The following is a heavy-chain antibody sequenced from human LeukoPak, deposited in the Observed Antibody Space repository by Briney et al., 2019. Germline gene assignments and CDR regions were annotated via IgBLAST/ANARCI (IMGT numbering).Heavy chain of an antibody. J-gene: IGHJ5*02. CDR3: ARDIGGQLRSGWFDP. D-gene: IGHD3-3*01. V-gene: IGHV3-66*01. CDR2: KYSEGNT. Sequence: PGVSLSLSCAASGFTVSSNYMSWVRQAPGKGLEWVSVKYSEGNTYYADSVEGRFTISRDNYKNTIYLQMNSLRAEDTAVYYCARDIGGQLRSGWFDPWGQGTLVTVSS. CDR1: GFTVSSNY.